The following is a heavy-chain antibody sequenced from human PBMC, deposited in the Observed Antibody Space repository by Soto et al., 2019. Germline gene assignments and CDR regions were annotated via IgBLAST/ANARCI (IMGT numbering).Heavy chain of an antibody. V-gene: IGHV1-69*06. D-gene: IGHD3-3*01. Sequence: SVKVSCKTSGDTFSNQAISWVRQAPGQGLEWMGGIIPLFDSASYAQRSHDRVTITADKFTNTVYMELRSLTSEDTAVYYCAASTFQSGVSGYFHLDHWGQGTLVTVYS. CDR1: GDTFSNQA. CDR3: AASTFQSGVSGYFHLDH. J-gene: IGHJ4*02. CDR2: IIPLFDSA.